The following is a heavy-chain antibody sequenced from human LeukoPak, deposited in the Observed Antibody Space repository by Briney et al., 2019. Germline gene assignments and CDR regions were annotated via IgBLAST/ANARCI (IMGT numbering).Heavy chain of an antibody. Sequence: SGGSLRLSCAASGFTFSSYSMNWVRQAPGKGLEWISYISSGSSTIYYADSVKGRFTISRDNAKNSLYLQMNSLRAEDTAVYYCAREGNRNDVHWGQGTLVTVSS. CDR2: ISSGSSTI. V-gene: IGHV3-48*01. D-gene: IGHD1-20*01. CDR1: GFTFSSYS. CDR3: AREGNRNDVH. J-gene: IGHJ4*02.